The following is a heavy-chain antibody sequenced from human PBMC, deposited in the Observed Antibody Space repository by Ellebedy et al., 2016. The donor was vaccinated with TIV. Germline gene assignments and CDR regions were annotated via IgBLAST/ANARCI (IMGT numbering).Heavy chain of an antibody. J-gene: IGHJ4*02. CDR1: GFTFHDYA. Sequence: GESLKISCAASGFTFHDYAMHWVRQAPGKDLEWVSLITRDAGYTYYADSVKGRFTISRDNSRYSLYLHMSSLRTEDTAFYYCATEQRKYFDYWGQGTVVTVSS. V-gene: IGHV3-43*01. CDR2: ITRDAGYT. D-gene: IGHD1/OR15-1a*01. CDR3: ATEQRKYFDY.